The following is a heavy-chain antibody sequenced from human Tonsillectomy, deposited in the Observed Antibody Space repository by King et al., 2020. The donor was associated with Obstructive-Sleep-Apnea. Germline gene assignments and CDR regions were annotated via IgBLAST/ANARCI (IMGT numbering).Heavy chain of an antibody. Sequence: VQLVESGGGLVQPGGSLRLSCAASGFTFSTYAMSWVRQAPGKGLEWVSTLTAGGGMTYYSDSVKGRFTISRDNSKNTLYMQMNSLRAEDTAVYYCAKDWWSAGTLEYWGPGTLVTVSS. V-gene: IGHV3-23*04. CDR1: GFTFSTYA. D-gene: IGHD3-16*01. CDR2: LTAGGGMT. CDR3: AKDWWSAGTLEY. J-gene: IGHJ4*02.